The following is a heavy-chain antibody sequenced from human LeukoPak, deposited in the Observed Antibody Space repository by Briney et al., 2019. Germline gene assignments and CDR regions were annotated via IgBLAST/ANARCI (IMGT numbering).Heavy chain of an antibody. V-gene: IGHV3-33*01. CDR3: ARDPMADFDY. D-gene: IGHD2-8*01. Sequence: GGSLRLSCAASGFTFSNYAMHWVRQAPGKGLEWVAVIWYDGSNKYYADSVKGRFTISRDNSKNTLYLQMNSLRAEDTAVYYCARDPMADFDYWGQGTLVTVSS. CDR1: GFTFSNYA. CDR2: IWYDGSNK. J-gene: IGHJ4*02.